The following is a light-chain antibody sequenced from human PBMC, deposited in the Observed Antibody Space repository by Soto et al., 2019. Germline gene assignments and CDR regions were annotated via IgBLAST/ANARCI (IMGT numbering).Light chain of an antibody. J-gene: IGKJ1*01. CDR2: GAS. CDR1: ESVAGH. Sequence: EILMTQSPATLSVSPXERATLSCRASESVAGHLAWYQQKPGQAPRLLIHGASIRATGIPVRFSGSGSGTEFTLTISSLQSEDFAVYYCQQYDSWPRTFGQGTKVDIK. V-gene: IGKV3-15*01. CDR3: QQYDSWPRT.